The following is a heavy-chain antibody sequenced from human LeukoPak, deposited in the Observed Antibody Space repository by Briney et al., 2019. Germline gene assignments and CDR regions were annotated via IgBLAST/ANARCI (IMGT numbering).Heavy chain of an antibody. CDR3: ARDRGGYSGSRDPRYGMDV. Sequence: PGWSLRLSCAASGFTFSSYAMHWVRQAPGKGLEWVAVISYDGSNKYYADSVKGRFTISRDNSKNTLYLQMNSLRAEDTAVYYCARDRGGYSGSRDPRYGMDVWGQGTTVTVSS. V-gene: IGHV3-30-3*01. CDR1: GFTFSSYA. CDR2: ISYDGSNK. J-gene: IGHJ6*02. D-gene: IGHD5-12*01.